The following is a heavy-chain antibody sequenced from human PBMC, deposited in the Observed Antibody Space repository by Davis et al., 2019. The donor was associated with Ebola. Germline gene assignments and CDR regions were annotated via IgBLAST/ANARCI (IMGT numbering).Heavy chain of an antibody. D-gene: IGHD6-13*01. CDR1: GYTFTTYG. CDR2: ISAYNGNT. CDR3: ATGPLAAARY. J-gene: IGHJ4*02. Sequence: AASVKVSCKASGYTFTTYGISWVRQAPGQGLEWMGWISAYNGNTNYAQKFQGRVTITADKSTSTAYMELSSLRSEDTAVYYCATGPLAAARYRGQGTQVTVSS. V-gene: IGHV1-18*04.